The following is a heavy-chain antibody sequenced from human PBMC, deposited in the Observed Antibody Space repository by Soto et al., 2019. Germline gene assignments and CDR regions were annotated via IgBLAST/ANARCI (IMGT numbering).Heavy chain of an antibody. CDR2: ISTDNGNT. D-gene: IGHD6-13*01. J-gene: IGHJ6*02. CDR1: GYTFTSSG. V-gene: IGHV1-18*01. Sequence: ASVKVSCKASGYTFTSSGISWVRQAPGQGLEWLGWISTDNGNTNYAQKLQGRVTMTTDTSTSTAYMELRSLRSDDTAVYYCARASGYSSSWYPGYYYYYGMDVWGQGTTVTVSS. CDR3: ARASGYSSSWYPGYYYYYGMDV.